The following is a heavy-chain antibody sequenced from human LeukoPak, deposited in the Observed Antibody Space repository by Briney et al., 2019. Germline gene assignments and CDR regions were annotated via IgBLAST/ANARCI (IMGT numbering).Heavy chain of an antibody. Sequence: GRSLRLSCAASGFTFSSYAMHWVRQAPGKGLEWVAVISYDGSNKYYADSVKGRFTISRDNSKNTLYLQMNGLRAEDTAVYYCAKNGGGLDYWGQGTLVTVSS. J-gene: IGHJ4*02. D-gene: IGHD3-16*01. CDR1: GFTFSSYA. CDR2: ISYDGSNK. CDR3: AKNGGGLDY. V-gene: IGHV3-30-3*02.